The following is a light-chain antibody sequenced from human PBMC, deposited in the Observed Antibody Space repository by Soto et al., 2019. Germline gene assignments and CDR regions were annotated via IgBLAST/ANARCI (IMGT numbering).Light chain of an antibody. J-gene: IGKJ2*01. CDR3: QQFGNSPYT. CDR1: QSVSSSY. V-gene: IGKV3-20*01. Sequence: ELVLTQSPGTLSLSPGERATLSCRASQSVSSSYLAWYQQKPGQTPRLLIYGASSRATGIPDRFSGSGSGTDFTLTISRLEPEDFAVYYCQQFGNSPYTFGQGTKLDI. CDR2: GAS.